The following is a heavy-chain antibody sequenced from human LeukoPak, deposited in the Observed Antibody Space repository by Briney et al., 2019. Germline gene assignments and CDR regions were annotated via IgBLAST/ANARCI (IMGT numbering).Heavy chain of an antibody. J-gene: IGHJ3*02. CDR3: ARVNNYDSSYSHANDI. D-gene: IGHD3-22*01. CDR1: GGPNYNWY. CDR2: IYYSGGT. V-gene: IGHV4-59*01. Sequence: SETVSLMCTVSGGPNYNWYSIWIRQPPGKGLEWIGFIYYSGGTKYNPSLKSRVTISVDTSKNQFSLRLNSVTAADTAVYYCARVNNYDSSYSHANDITGEGKMVTVSS.